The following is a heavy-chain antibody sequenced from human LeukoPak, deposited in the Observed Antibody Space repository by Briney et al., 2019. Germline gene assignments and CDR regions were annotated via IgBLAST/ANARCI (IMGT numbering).Heavy chain of an antibody. CDR2: IDPNRGTT. CDR1: GYTFSAYY. V-gene: IGHV1-2*02. D-gene: IGHD4-23*01. J-gene: IGHJ4*02. CDR3: ARGNSGDS. Sequence: ASVKVSCKASGYTFSAYYIHWVRQAPGQGLEWMGWIDPNRGTTKYAPNFRGRVTITRDTSISTAYMELGSLTSDDTAMFYCARGNSGDSWGQGTLVTVSS.